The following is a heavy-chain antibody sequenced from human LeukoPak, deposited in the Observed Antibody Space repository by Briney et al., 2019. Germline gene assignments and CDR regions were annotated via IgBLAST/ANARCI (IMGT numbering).Heavy chain of an antibody. CDR3: AAGSYYYGSGSYFHPFDY. CDR2: IIPILGIA. Sequence: GASVKVSCKASGGTFSSYAISWVRQAPGQGLEWMGRIIPILGIANYAQKFQGRVMITADKSTSTAYMELSSLRSEDTAVYYCAAGSYYYGSGSYFHPFDYWGQGTLVTVSS. J-gene: IGHJ4*02. D-gene: IGHD3-10*01. CDR1: GGTFSSYA. V-gene: IGHV1-69*04.